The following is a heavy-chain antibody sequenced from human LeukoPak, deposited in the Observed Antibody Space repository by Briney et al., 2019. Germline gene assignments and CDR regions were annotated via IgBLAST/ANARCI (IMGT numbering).Heavy chain of an antibody. CDR2: ISGNGHNT. D-gene: IGHD2-15*01. J-gene: IGHJ3*02. CDR3: ALFCSCGRFYSMGGAFDI. V-gene: IGHV3-23*01. Sequence: PGGSLRLSCGASGFPLSSYDMRWVRQAPGKGLEWVAAISGNGHNTYYGDSVKGRLTVSRDNSKNTLYLQMNSLSAGDPAVYQGALFCSCGRFYSMGGAFDIWGQGTVVTVSS. CDR1: GFPLSSYD.